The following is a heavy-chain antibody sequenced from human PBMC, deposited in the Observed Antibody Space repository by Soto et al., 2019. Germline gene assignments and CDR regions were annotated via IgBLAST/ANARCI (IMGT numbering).Heavy chain of an antibody. Sequence: EVQLVESGGGLVKPGGTLRLSCAASGFTFSSYSMNWVRQAPGKGLEWVSSISSSSSYIYYADSVKGRFTISRDNAKNSLDLLMNSLRAEDTAVYYCASEPACSGGSCYRLASDIWGQGTMITVSS. CDR1: GFTFSSYS. CDR2: ISSSSSYI. V-gene: IGHV3-21*01. J-gene: IGHJ3*02. D-gene: IGHD2-15*01. CDR3: ASEPACSGGSCYRLASDI.